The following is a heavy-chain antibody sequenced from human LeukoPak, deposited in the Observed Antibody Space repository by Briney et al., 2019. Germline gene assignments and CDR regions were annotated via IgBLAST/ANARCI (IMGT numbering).Heavy chain of an antibody. J-gene: IGHJ4*02. V-gene: IGHV3-23*01. CDR3: AQKGHYGAYTSPDY. Sequence: GGSLRLSCAASGFTFSSYAMSWVRQAPGKGLEWVSAISGSGGSTYYADSVKGRFTISRDNSKNTLYLQMNSLRAEDTAVYYCAQKGHYGAYTSPDYWGQGTLVTVSS. CDR1: GFTFSSYA. CDR2: ISGSGGST. D-gene: IGHD4-17*01.